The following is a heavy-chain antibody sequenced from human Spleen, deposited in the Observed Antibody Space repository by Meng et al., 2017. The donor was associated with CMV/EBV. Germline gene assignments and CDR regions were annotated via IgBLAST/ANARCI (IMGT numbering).Heavy chain of an antibody. CDR3: ARERDYSDASGYYDY. D-gene: IGHD3-22*01. CDR1: GGSVSSGFSY. CDR2: RFYRGST. J-gene: IGHJ4*02. Sequence: GGSVSSGFSYWSWIRQPPGRGLEWIGYRFYRGSTKYSPSLKSRVTISVDPSKNQLSLKLDSVTAADTAVYYCARERDYSDASGYYDYWGQGVLVTVSS. V-gene: IGHV4-61*01.